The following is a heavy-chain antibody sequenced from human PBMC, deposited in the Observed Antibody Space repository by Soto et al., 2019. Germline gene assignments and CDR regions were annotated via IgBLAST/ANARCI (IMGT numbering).Heavy chain of an antibody. Sequence: QVQLQESGPGLVKPSQTLSFTCTVSGGSISSGGYYWSWIRQHPGKGLEWIGYIYYSGSTYYNPSLKSRVTISVDTSKNQFSLKLSSVTAADTAVYYCARGGYYDSSGYYLGDAFDIWGQGTMVTVSS. D-gene: IGHD3-22*01. V-gene: IGHV4-31*03. CDR3: ARGGYYDSSGYYLGDAFDI. J-gene: IGHJ3*02. CDR2: IYYSGST. CDR1: GGSISSGGYY.